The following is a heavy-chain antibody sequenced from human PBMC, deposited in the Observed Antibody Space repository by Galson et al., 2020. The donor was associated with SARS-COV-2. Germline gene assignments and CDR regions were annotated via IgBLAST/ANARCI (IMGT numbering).Heavy chain of an antibody. Sequence: HGESLKISCKGSGYSFTSYWISWVRQMPGKGLEWMGRIDPSDSYTNYSPSFQGHVTISADKSISTAYLQWSSLKASDTAMYYCATLGYCSSTSCYADFDYWGQGTLVTVSS. V-gene: IGHV5-10-1*01. CDR1: GYSFTSYW. D-gene: IGHD2-2*01. J-gene: IGHJ4*02. CDR3: ATLGYCSSTSCYADFDY. CDR2: IDPSDSYT.